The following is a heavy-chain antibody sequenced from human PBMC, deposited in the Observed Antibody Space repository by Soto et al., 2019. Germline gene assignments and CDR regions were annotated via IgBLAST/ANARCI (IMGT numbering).Heavy chain of an antibody. J-gene: IGHJ4*02. Sequence: GGSLRLSCAASGFTFSSYGMHWVRQAPGKGLEWVAVISYDGSNKYYADSVKGRFTISRDNSKNTLYLQMNSLRAEDTAVYYCARDWVYSSSSGGVGYWGQGTLVTVS. V-gene: IGHV3-30*03. CDR2: ISYDGSNK. CDR3: ARDWVYSSSSGGVGY. CDR1: GFTFSSYG. D-gene: IGHD6-6*01.